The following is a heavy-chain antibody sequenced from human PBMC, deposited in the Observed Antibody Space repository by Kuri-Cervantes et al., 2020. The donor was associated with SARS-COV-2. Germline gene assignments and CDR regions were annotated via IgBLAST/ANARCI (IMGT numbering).Heavy chain of an antibody. CDR3: AEHVYYYDSSGYRLGAFDI. CDR1: GGSISSGDYY. Sequence: LRLSCTVSGGSISSGDYYWSWIRQPPGKGLEWIGYIYYSGSTYYNPSLKSRVTISVDTSKNQFSLKLSSVTAADTAVYYCAEHVYYYDSSGYRLGAFDIWGQGTMVTVSS. D-gene: IGHD3-22*01. J-gene: IGHJ3*02. CDR2: IYYSGST. V-gene: IGHV4-30-4*08.